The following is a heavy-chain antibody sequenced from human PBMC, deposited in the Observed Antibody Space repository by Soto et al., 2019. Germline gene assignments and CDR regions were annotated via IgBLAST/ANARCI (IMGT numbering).Heavy chain of an antibody. Sequence: GGSLRLSCAASGFTFDDYAMHWVRQAPGKGLEWVSGISWNSGSIGYADSVKGRFTISRDNSKNTLYLQMNSLRAEDTAVYYCSRTRRQLTSNAYYYYGMDVWGQGTTVTVSS. J-gene: IGHJ6*02. CDR3: SRTRRQLTSNAYYYYGMDV. V-gene: IGHV3-9*01. CDR2: ISWNSGSI. D-gene: IGHD6-6*01. CDR1: GFTFDDYA.